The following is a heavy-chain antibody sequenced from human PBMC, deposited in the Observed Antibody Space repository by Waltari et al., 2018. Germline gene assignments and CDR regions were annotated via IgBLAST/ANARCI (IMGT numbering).Heavy chain of an antibody. D-gene: IGHD3-16*02. V-gene: IGHV4-34*01. Sequence: QVQLQQWGAGLLKPSETLSLTCAVYGGSFSGYYWSWIRQPPGKGLEWIGEINHSGRTNYNPSLKSRVTISVDTSKNQFSLKLSSVTAADTAVYYCARGIYYDYVWGSYRYHRPFDYWGQGTLVTVSS. J-gene: IGHJ4*02. CDR3: ARGIYYDYVWGSYRYHRPFDY. CDR1: GGSFSGYY. CDR2: INHSGRT.